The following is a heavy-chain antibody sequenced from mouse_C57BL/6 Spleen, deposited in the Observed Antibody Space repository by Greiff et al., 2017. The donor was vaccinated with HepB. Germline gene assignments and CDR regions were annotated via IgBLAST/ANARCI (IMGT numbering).Heavy chain of an antibody. J-gene: IGHJ3*01. Sequence: EVKLQESGPGLVKPSQSLSLTCSVTGYSITSGYYWNWIRQFPGNKLEWMGYISYDGSNNYNPSLKNRISITRDTSKNQFFLKLNSVTTEDTATYYCAREGIYDGYYDPPFAYWGQGTLVTVSA. D-gene: IGHD2-3*01. CDR3: AREGIYDGYYDPPFAY. CDR1: GYSITSGYY. CDR2: ISYDGSN. V-gene: IGHV3-6*01.